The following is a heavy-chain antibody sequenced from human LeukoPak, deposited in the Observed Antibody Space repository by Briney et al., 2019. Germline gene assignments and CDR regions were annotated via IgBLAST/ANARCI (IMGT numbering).Heavy chain of an antibody. Sequence: GRSLRLSCAASGFTFSSYAMHWVRQAPGKGLEWVAVISYDGSNKYYADSVKGRFTISRNNSKNTLYLQTNSLRAEDTAVYYCARGEWLRFFNYWGQGTLVTVSS. CDR2: ISYDGSNK. D-gene: IGHD5-12*01. V-gene: IGHV3-30*04. CDR3: ARGEWLRFFNY. J-gene: IGHJ4*02. CDR1: GFTFSSYA.